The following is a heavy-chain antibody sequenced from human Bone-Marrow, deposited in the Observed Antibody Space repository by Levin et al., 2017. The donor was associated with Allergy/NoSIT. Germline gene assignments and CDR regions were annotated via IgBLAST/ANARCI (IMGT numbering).Heavy chain of an antibody. CDR3: ARDLLLWFGDPGGAFDI. CDR1: GFTFSSYA. V-gene: IGHV3-30-3*01. Sequence: GESLKISCAASGFTFSSYAMHWVRQAPGKGLEWVAVISYDGSNKYYADSVKGRFTISRDNSKNTLYLQMNSLRAEDTAVYYCARDLLLWFGDPGGAFDIWGQGTMVTVSS. CDR2: ISYDGSNK. D-gene: IGHD3-10*01. J-gene: IGHJ3*02.